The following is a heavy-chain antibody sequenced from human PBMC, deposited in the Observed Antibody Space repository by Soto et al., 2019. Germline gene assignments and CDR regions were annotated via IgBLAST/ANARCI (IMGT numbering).Heavy chain of an antibody. D-gene: IGHD3-16*01. J-gene: IGHJ6*02. CDR2: IGTAGDT. CDR1: GFTFGSYD. V-gene: IGHV3-13*01. Sequence: GGSLRLSCAASGFTFGSYDMHWVRQATGKGLEWVSAIGTAGDTYYPGSVKGRFTISRENAKNSLYLQMNSLRAEDTAVYYCARGVIGSDYYYYYGMDVWGQGTTVTVSS. CDR3: ARGVIGSDYYYYYGMDV.